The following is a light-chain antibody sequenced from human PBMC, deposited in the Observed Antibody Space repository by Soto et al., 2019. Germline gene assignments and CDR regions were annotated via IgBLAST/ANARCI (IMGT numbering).Light chain of an antibody. V-gene: IGKV1-39*01. CDR3: QQSYSTFTWT. CDR1: QSISNY. CDR2: AAS. J-gene: IGKJ1*01. Sequence: DIQMTQSPSSLSASVGDRVTITCRASQSISNYLNWYQQKPGKAPKLLIYAASSLQSGVPSRFSGSGSGTDFTLTISSLLPEDFATYYCQQSYSTFTWTFGQGTKVEIK.